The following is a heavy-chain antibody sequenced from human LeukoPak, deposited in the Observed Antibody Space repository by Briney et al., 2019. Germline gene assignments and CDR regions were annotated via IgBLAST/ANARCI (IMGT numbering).Heavy chain of an antibody. CDR3: AKHGGYCSGGSCFSAEYPQH. CDR2: FFPGDTDT. V-gene: IGHV5-51*01. D-gene: IGHD2-15*01. J-gene: IGHJ1*01. Sequence: GESLKISCKGSAYTFASSWIGWVRQMPGKGLEWMWIFFPGDTDTRYSTSFQGQVNISVDKSINTAYLQWSRLRASDTAMYYCAKHGGYCSGGSCFSAEYPQHWGQGTLVTVSS. CDR1: AYTFASSW.